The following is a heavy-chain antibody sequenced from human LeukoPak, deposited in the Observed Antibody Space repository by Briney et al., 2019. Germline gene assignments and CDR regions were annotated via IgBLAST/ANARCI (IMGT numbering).Heavy chain of an antibody. J-gene: IGHJ4*02. CDR1: GFTFSNYG. CDR3: ARDLDSSGWYELVY. CDR2: IKQDGSDK. V-gene: IGHV3-7*01. D-gene: IGHD6-19*01. Sequence: GSLRLSCAASGFTFSNYGMHWVRQAPGKGLEWVATIKQDGSDKYVDSVRGRFTISRDNAKNSLYLQMDSLRAEDTAVYYCARDLDSSGWYELVYWGQGTLVTVSS.